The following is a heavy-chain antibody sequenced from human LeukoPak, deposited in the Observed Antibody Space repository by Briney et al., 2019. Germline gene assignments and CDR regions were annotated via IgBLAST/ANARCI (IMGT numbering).Heavy chain of an antibody. D-gene: IGHD1-1*01. CDR3: ARAQLNLVVDFGMDV. V-gene: IGHV3-30*03. J-gene: IGHJ6*02. CDR2: ISYDGSNK. CDR1: GFTFSSYG. Sequence: GGSLTLSCAASGFTFSSYGMHWVRQAPGKGLEWVAVISYDGSNKYYADSVKGRFTISRDNSKNTLYLQMNSLRAEDTAVYYCARAQLNLVVDFGMDVWGQGTTVTVSS.